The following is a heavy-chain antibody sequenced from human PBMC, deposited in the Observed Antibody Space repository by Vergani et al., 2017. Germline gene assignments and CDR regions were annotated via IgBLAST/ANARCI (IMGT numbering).Heavy chain of an antibody. CDR3: ARGGLGGSGWYNYYYYVMDG. CDR2: IIPMFGTA. CDR1: GGTFSSYA. J-gene: IGHJ6*02. Sequence: QVQLVQPGAEVKKPGSSVKVSCKASGGTFSSYAISWVRQAPGQGLEWMGGIIPMFGTAKYAQKLQGRVTITADESTRTAYMELSSLRSDDTAVYYCARGGLGGSGWYNYYYYVMDGWGQGTMVTVSS. V-gene: IGHV1-69*12. D-gene: IGHD6-19*01.